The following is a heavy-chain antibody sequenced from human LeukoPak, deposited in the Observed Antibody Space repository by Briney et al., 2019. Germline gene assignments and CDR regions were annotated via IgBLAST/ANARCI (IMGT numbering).Heavy chain of an antibody. CDR3: ANSLGGDYGWFGGQFGL. D-gene: IGHD4-17*01. CDR1: GDSISSRSYY. CDR2: IHSSGST. V-gene: IGHV4-39*02. J-gene: IGHJ2*01. Sequence: SETLSLTCTVSGDSISSRSYYWAWLRQAPVKRLEWIGSIHSSGSTYYNPSLKSRLTLSVDTSKNLFSLRLISVTAADTAVYYCANSLGGDYGWFGGQFGLWGRGTLVTVSS.